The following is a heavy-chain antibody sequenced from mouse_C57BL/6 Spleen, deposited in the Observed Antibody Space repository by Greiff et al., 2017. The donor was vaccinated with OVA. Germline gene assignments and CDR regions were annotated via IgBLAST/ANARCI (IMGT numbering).Heavy chain of an antibody. J-gene: IGHJ1*03. CDR2: IDPETGGT. CDR3: TRPTTVVPRYCDV. Sequence: QVQLKESGAELVRPGASVTLSCKASGYTFTDYEMHWVKQTPVHGLEWIGAIDPETGGTAYNQKFKGKAILTADKSSSTAYMELRSLTSEDSAVYYCTRPTTVVPRYCDVWGTGTTVTVSS. D-gene: IGHD1-1*01. CDR1: GYTFTDYE. V-gene: IGHV1-15*01.